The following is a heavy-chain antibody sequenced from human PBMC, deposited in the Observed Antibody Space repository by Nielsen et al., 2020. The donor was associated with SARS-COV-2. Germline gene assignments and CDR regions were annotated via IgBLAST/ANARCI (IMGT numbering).Heavy chain of an antibody. CDR2: VNPKSGNT. CDR3: ARGSISAFESSLDY. CDR1: GYTFTTYD. J-gene: IGHJ4*02. V-gene: IGHV1-8*01. D-gene: IGHD2-21*01. Sequence: ASVKVSCKTSGYTFTTYDINWVRQAAGQGLEWMGRVNPKSGNTAFAQKFQGRVTMTRNTPITTAYMELSGLRSEDTAIYYCARGSISAFESSLDYWGQGTLVSVSS.